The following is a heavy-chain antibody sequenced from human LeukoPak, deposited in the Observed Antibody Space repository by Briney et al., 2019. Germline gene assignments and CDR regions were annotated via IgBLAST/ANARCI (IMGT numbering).Heavy chain of an antibody. D-gene: IGHD6-19*01. Sequence: GGSLRLSCAASGLTFSSYGMHWVRQAPGKGLEWVAVIWYDGSIKYYADSVKGRFDISRDNSKNTLYLQMNSLRVEDTAVYYCARVPGYSSGWSYFDYWGQGTLVTVSS. CDR2: IWYDGSIK. CDR1: GLTFSSYG. V-gene: IGHV3-33*01. CDR3: ARVPGYSSGWSYFDY. J-gene: IGHJ4*02.